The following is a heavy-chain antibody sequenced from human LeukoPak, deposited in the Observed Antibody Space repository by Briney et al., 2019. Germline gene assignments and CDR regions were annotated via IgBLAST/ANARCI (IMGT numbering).Heavy chain of an antibody. V-gene: IGHV4-59*01. CDR3: ATLGLTGYNKRRITDY. D-gene: IGHD3-9*01. CDR1: GGSISSYY. CDR2: IYYSGST. J-gene: IGHJ4*02. Sequence: SETLSLTCTVSGGSISSYYWSWIRQPPGKGLEWIGYIYYSGSTNYNPSLKSRVTISVDTSKNQSSLKLSSVTAADTAVYYCATLGLTGYNKRRITDYWGQGTLVTVSS.